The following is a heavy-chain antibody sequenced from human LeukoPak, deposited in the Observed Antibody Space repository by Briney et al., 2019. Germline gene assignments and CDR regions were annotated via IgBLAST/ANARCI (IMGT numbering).Heavy chain of an antibody. Sequence: PSETLSLTCTVSGGSISTSNYYWGWIRQPPGEGLEWIGNIFYSGSTYYSPSLRSRVTISLDTSKNQFSLKLSSVTAADTAVYYCARDRYYYGSGSLSWFDPWGQGTLVTVSS. CDR2: IFYSGST. J-gene: IGHJ5*02. V-gene: IGHV4-39*07. CDR3: ARDRYYYGSGSLSWFDP. CDR1: GGSISTSNYY. D-gene: IGHD3-10*01.